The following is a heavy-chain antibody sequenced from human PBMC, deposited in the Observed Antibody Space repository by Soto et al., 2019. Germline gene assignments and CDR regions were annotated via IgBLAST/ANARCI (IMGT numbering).Heavy chain of an antibody. CDR2: ISYDGNNK. CDR1: GFTFSSYA. V-gene: IGHV3-30*18. D-gene: IGHD4-17*01. CDR3: AKDHRTTVTTRGVWYFDY. Sequence: PVGSLRLSCAASGFTFSSYAMHWVRQAPGKGLEWVALISYDGNNKYYVDSVKGRFTIYRDNSKNTLDLQLTSLRAEDTALYYCAKDHRTTVTTRGVWYFDYWGQGALVTVSS. J-gene: IGHJ4*02.